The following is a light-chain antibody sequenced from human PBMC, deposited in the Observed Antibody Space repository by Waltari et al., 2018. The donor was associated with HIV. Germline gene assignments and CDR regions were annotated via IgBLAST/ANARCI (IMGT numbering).Light chain of an antibody. CDR1: NIGSKS. V-gene: IGLV3-21*02. CDR2: DDS. J-gene: IGLJ3*02. Sequence: SYVLTQPPSVSVAPGQTARITCWGNNIGSKSVHWSQQKPGQAPVLVVYDDSDRPSGIPERFPGSNSGNTATLTISRVEAGDEADYYCQVWDSSSDHPRVFGGGTKLTVL. CDR3: QVWDSSSDHPRV.